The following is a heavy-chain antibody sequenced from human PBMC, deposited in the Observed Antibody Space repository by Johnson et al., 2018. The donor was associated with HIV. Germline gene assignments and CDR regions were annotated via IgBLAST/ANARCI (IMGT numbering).Heavy chain of an antibody. J-gene: IGHJ3*02. CDR1: GFTFSTYG. D-gene: IGHD2-15*01. CDR2: MWYDGSNK. CDR3: ARDAARKTRGAFDI. Sequence: QVQLVESGGGVVQPGRSLRLSCAASGFTFSTYGMHWVRQAPGKGLEWVAVMWYDGSNKYYADSVKGRFTISRDNSKNTLYLQMNSLRAEDTAVYYCARDAARKTRGAFDIWGQGTMVTVSS. V-gene: IGHV3-33*01.